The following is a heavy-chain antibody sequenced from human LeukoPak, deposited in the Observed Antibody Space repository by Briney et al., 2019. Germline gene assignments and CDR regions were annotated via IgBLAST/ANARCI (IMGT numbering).Heavy chain of an antibody. D-gene: IGHD2-2*01. CDR1: GFTFSSYG. V-gene: IGHV3-30*02. CDR2: IWYDGSNK. CDR3: AKERGIVVVPAASSFDY. Sequence: GGSLRLSCAASGFTFSSYGMHWVRQAPGKGLEWVAVIWYDGSNKYYADSVKGRFTISRDNSKNTLYLQMNSLRAEDTAVYYCAKERGIVVVPAASSFDYWGQGTLVTVSS. J-gene: IGHJ4*02.